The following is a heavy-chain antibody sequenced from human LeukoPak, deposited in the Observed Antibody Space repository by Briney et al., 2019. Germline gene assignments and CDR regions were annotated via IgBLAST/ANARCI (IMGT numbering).Heavy chain of an antibody. V-gene: IGHV3-30*02. CDR2: IRYDGSNK. CDR3: AKASALYCSITSCDGFAY. J-gene: IGHJ4*02. CDR1: GFTFSSYG. Sequence: GGSLRLSCAASGFTFSSYGMHWVRQAPGKGLEWGAFIRYDGSNKYYADSVKGRFTISRDNSKNTVYLQMNSLRAEDTAVYYCAKASALYCSITSCDGFAYWGQGTLVTVSS. D-gene: IGHD2-2*01.